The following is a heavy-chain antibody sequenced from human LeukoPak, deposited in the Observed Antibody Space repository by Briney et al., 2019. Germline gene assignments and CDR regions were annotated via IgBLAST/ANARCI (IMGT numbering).Heavy chain of an antibody. D-gene: IGHD3-9*01. CDR3: AKDANYESLAGYWYFDL. CDR2: IYYSGSRGNT. V-gene: IGHV4-59*01. CDR1: GGSISGYY. Sequence: PSETLSLTCTVSGGSISGYYWSWIRQPPGKGLEWIGYIYYSGSRGNTSYNPSLKSRVAISVDTSKIQFSLKMSSVTAADKAVYYCAKDANYESLAGYWYFDLWGRGTLVTVSS. J-gene: IGHJ2*01.